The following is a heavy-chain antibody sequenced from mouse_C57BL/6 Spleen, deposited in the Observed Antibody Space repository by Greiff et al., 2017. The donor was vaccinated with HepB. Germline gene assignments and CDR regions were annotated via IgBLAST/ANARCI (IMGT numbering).Heavy chain of an antibody. Sequence: EVQLQQSGPELVKPGASVKIPCKASGYTFTDYNMDWVKQSHGKSLEWIGDINPNNGGTTYNQKFKGKATLTVDKSSSTAYMELRSLTSEDTAVYYCARAGYDYDVWFAYWGQGTLVTVSA. CDR2: INPNNGGT. D-gene: IGHD2-4*01. V-gene: IGHV1-18*01. J-gene: IGHJ3*01. CDR3: ARAGYDYDVWFAY. CDR1: GYTFTDYN.